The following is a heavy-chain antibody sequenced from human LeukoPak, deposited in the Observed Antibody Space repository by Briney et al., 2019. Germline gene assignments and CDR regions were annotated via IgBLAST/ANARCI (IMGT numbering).Heavy chain of an antibody. V-gene: IGHV4-34*01. Sequence: SETLSLTCAVYSGSFSGYFWTWIRHSPGKGLEWIGEINHSGTTNYNPSLKNRVTASADTSKDQFSLRLSSVSAADTAVYYCARGRIAARLLRAFDIWGQGTMVTVSS. D-gene: IGHD6-6*01. CDR1: SGSFSGYF. CDR3: ARGRIAARLLRAFDI. CDR2: INHSGTT. J-gene: IGHJ3*02.